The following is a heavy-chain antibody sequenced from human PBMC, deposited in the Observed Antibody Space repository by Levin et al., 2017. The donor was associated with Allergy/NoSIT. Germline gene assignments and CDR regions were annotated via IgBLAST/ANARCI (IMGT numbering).Heavy chain of an antibody. Sequence: GESLKISCKGFGYSFHSHWIGWVRQVPGKGLEWMGIIYPGDSDTRYSPSFQGQVTISVDKSITTAFLQWSSLKASDSAMYYCARLSGSSWYHGMDVWGQGTTVTVSS. CDR2: IYPGDSDT. V-gene: IGHV5-51*01. D-gene: IGHD6-13*01. CDR1: GYSFHSHW. CDR3: ARLSGSSWYHGMDV. J-gene: IGHJ6*02.